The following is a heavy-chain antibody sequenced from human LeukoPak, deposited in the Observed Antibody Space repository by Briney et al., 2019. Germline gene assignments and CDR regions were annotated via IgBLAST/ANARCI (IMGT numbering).Heavy chain of an antibody. Sequence: SETLSLTCTVSGGSISSYYWSWIRQPPGKGREGSGYIYYSGSTNYNPSLKSRVTISVDPSKNQFSLKLSSVTAADTAVYYCARAGDFWSGYYSGGRGVGSNFDYWGQGTLVTVSS. J-gene: IGHJ4*02. D-gene: IGHD3-3*01. CDR3: ARAGDFWSGYYSGGRGVGSNFDY. V-gene: IGHV4-59*08. CDR1: GGSISSYY. CDR2: IYYSGST.